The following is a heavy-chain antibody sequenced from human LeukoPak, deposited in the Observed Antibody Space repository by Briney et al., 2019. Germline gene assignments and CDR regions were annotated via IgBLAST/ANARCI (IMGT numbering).Heavy chain of an antibody. J-gene: IGHJ3*02. Sequence: GGSLRLSCAASGFTFSSYWVHWGRQAPGKGLVWVSPINSDGSSTSYADSVKGRFTISRDNAKNTLSLQMNSLRAEDTAVYYCARVGGSNAFDIWGQGTMVIVSS. CDR1: GFTFSSYW. CDR3: ARVGGSNAFDI. V-gene: IGHV3-74*01. D-gene: IGHD1-26*01. CDR2: INSDGSST.